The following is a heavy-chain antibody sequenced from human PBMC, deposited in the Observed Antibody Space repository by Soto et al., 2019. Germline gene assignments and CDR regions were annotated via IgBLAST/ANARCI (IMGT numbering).Heavy chain of an antibody. CDR1: GFTFDDYA. J-gene: IGHJ4*02. D-gene: IGHD3-9*01. V-gene: IGHV3-9*01. CDR2: ISWNSGSI. CDR3: AKAYDILTGYYINYFDY. Sequence: GGSLRLSCAASGFTFDDYAMHWVRQAPGKGLEWVSGISWNSGSIGYADSVKGRFTISRDNAKNSLYLQMNSLRAEDTALYYCAKAYDILTGYYINYFDYWGQGTLVTVSS.